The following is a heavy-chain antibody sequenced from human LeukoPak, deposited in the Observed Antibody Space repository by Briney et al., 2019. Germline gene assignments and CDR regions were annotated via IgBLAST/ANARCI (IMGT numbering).Heavy chain of an antibody. V-gene: IGHV4-38-2*02. CDR1: GYSISSGYY. CDR2: IYHSGST. CDR3: ARRGIAAAGYFDY. D-gene: IGHD6-13*01. Sequence: PSETLSLTCTVSGYSISSGYYWGWIRQPPGKGLEWIGSIYHSGSTYYNPSLKSRVTISVDTSKNQFSLKLSSVTAADTAVYYCARRGIAAAGYFDYWGQGTLVTVSS. J-gene: IGHJ4*02.